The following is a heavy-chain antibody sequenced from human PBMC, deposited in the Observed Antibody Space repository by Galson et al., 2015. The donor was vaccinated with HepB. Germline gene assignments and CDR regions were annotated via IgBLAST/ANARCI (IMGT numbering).Heavy chain of an antibody. V-gene: IGHV3-66*01. CDR1: GFTVSSNY. D-gene: IGHD3-22*01. CDR2: IYSGGST. CDR3: AREGGRDYYDSSGYHDAFDI. Sequence: SLRLSCAASGFTVSSNYMSWVRQAPGKGLEWVSVIYSGGSTYYADSVKGRFTISRDNSKNTLYLQMNSLRAEDTAVYYCAREGGRDYYDSSGYHDAFDIWGQGTMVTVSS. J-gene: IGHJ3*02.